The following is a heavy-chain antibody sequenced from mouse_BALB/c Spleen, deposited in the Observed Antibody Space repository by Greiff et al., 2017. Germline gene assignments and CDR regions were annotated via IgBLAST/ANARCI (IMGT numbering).Heavy chain of an antibody. CDR2: ISYSGST. J-gene: IGHJ2*01. D-gene: IGHD4-1*01. Sequence: ESGPGLVKPSQSLSLTCTVTGYSITSDYAWNWIRQFPGNKLEWMGYISYSGSTSYNPSLKSRISITRDTSKNQFFLQLNSVTTEDTATYYCARLGREDYFDYWGQGTTLTVSS. CDR3: ARLGREDYFDY. V-gene: IGHV3-2*02. CDR1: GYSITSDYA.